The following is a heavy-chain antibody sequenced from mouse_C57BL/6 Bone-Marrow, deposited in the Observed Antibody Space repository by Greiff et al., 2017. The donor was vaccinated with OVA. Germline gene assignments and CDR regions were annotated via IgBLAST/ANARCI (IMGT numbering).Heavy chain of an antibody. Sequence: EVHLVESGGGLVKPGGSLKLSCAASGFPFSSYTMSWVRQTPEKRLAWVATISGGGGNTYYPDSVKGRFTISRDNAKNTLYLQMSSLRSEDTALYYCARHYARAWFAYWGQGTLVTVSA. CDR2: ISGGGGNT. D-gene: IGHD3-1*01. CDR1: GFPFSSYT. J-gene: IGHJ3*01. CDR3: ARHYARAWFAY. V-gene: IGHV5-9*01.